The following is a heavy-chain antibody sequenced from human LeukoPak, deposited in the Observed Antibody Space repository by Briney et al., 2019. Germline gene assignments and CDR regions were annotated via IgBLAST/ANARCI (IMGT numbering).Heavy chain of an antibody. CDR1: GGSISSSNW. V-gene: IGHV4-4*02. CDR2: IYHSGST. D-gene: IGHD3-3*01. CDR3: ARHQKTYYDFWSGYSNTQFFDY. Sequence: SSETLSLTCAVSGGSISSSNWWSWVRQPPGKGLEWIGGIYHSGSTNYNPSLKSRVTISVDKPKNQFSLKLSSVTAADTAVYYCARHQKTYYDFWSGYSNTQFFDYWGQGTLVTVSS. J-gene: IGHJ4*02.